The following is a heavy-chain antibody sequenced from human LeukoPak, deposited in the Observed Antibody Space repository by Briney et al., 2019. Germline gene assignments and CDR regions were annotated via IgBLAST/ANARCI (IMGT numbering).Heavy chain of an antibody. D-gene: IGHD5-12*01. CDR3: ARHSRSGSGGYENAFDI. V-gene: IGHV4-39*01. Sequence: SETLSLTCTVSGGSISSSCYYWDWIRQSPGKGLEWIGNIYSGGSTYYTPSLKSRVTISVDTSKNQFSLKLSSVTAADTAIYFCARHSRSGSGGYENAFDIWCQGTMVTVSS. CDR2: IYSGGST. CDR1: GGSISSSCYY. J-gene: IGHJ3*02.